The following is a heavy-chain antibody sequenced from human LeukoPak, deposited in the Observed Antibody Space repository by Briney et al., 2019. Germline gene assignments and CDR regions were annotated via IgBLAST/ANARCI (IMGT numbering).Heavy chain of an antibody. J-gene: IGHJ3*02. V-gene: IGHV3-43*02. CDR1: GFTFDDYA. Sequence: GESLRLSCAASGFTFDDYAMHWVRQAPGKGLEWVSLISGDGGSTYYADSVRGRFTISRDNSKNSLYLQMDSLRTEDTAFYYCAKEIDTLGTNAFDIWGQGTMVTVSS. CDR2: ISGDGGST. CDR3: AKEIDTLGTNAFDI. D-gene: IGHD2-15*01.